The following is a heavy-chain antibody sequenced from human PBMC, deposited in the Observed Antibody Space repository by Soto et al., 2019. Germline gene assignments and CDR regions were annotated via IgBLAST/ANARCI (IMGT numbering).Heavy chain of an antibody. CDR2: IKQDGSEK. D-gene: IGHD4-17*01. Sequence: EVQLVESGGGLVQPGGSLRLSCAASGFTFSSYWMSWVRQAPGQGLEWVANIKQDGSEKYYVDSVKGRFTISRDNATNSLYLQMNSLRAEDTAVYYCARVAPYGDYGYWGQGTLVTVSS. V-gene: IGHV3-7*01. CDR3: ARVAPYGDYGY. J-gene: IGHJ4*02. CDR1: GFTFSSYW.